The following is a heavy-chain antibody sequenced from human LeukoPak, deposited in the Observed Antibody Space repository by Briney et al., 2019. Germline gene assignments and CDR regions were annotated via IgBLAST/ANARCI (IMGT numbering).Heavy chain of an antibody. D-gene: IGHD2-2*01. Sequence: GGSLRLSCAASGFTFSDYYMSWIRQAPGKGLEWVSYISSSGSTIYYADFVKGRFTISRDNAKNSLYLQMNSLRAEDTAVYYCARDRCSSTSCFDPWGQGTLVTVSS. V-gene: IGHV3-11*04. CDR1: GFTFSDYY. CDR3: ARDRCSSTSCFDP. CDR2: ISSSGSTI. J-gene: IGHJ5*02.